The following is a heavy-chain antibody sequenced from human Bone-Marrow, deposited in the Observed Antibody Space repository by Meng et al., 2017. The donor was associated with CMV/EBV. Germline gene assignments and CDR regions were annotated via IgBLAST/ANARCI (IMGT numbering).Heavy chain of an antibody. CDR2: IYYSGST. CDR3: AREHPVTEQIDY. CDR1: GGSISSSSYY. J-gene: IGHJ4*02. V-gene: IGHV4-39*07. D-gene: IGHD4-17*01. Sequence: SGTLSLTCTVSGGSISSSSYYWGWIRQPPGKGLEWIGSIYYSGSTYYNPSLKSRVTISVDTSKNQFSLKLSSVTAADTAVYYCAREHPVTEQIDYWGQGTLVTVSS.